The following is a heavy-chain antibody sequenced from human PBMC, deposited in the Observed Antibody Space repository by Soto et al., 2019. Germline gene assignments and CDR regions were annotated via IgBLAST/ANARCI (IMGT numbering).Heavy chain of an antibody. V-gene: IGHV3-23*01. D-gene: IGHD2-2*01. CDR2: ISGSGGST. CDR1: GFTFSSYA. Sequence: GGSLRLSCAASGFTFSSYAMSWVRQAPGKGLEWVSAISGSGGSTYYADSVKGRFTISRDNSKNTLYLQMNSLRTEDTAVYYCAKFHHCSSTSCPNVDAFDIWGQGTMVTVSS. J-gene: IGHJ3*02. CDR3: AKFHHCSSTSCPNVDAFDI.